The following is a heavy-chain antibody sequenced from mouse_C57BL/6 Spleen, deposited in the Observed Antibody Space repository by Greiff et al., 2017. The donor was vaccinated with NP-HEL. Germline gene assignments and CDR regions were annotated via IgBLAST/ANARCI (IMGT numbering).Heavy chain of an antibody. D-gene: IGHD2-1*01. CDR1: GYAFSSSW. Sequence: QVQLQQSGPELVKPGASVKISCKASGYAFSSSWMNWVKQRPGKGLEWIGRIYPGDGDTNYNGKFKGKATLTADKSSSTAYMQLSSLTSEDSAVYVCAAMYYGNYFDVWGTGTTVTVSS. CDR3: AAMYYGNYFDV. V-gene: IGHV1-82*01. J-gene: IGHJ1*03. CDR2: IYPGDGDT.